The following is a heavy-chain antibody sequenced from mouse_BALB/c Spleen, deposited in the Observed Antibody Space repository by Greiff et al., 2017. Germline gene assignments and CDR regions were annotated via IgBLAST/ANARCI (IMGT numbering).Heavy chain of an antibody. Sequence: EVQLVESGGGLVQPGGSRKLSCAASGFTFSSFGMHWVRQAPEKGLEWVAYISSGSSTIYYADTVKGRFTISRDNPKNTLFLQMTSLRSEDTAMYYCARWAYGAMDYWGQGTSVTVSS. V-gene: IGHV5-17*02. J-gene: IGHJ4*01. CDR1: GFTFSSFG. CDR2: ISSGSSTI. D-gene: IGHD1-1*02. CDR3: ARWAYGAMDY.